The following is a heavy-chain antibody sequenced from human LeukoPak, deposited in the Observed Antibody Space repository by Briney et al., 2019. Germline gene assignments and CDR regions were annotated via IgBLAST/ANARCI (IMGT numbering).Heavy chain of an antibody. Sequence: GGSLRLSCVASGFTFSTAWMHWARQTPGKGLVWVSHINGDGRRINYADDVKGRFTISRDNAKHTLYLQMNSLRAEDTAVYYCAKQLGYCSDGSCYFPYWGQGTLVTVSS. J-gene: IGHJ4*02. D-gene: IGHD2-15*01. V-gene: IGHV3-74*01. CDR2: INGDGRRI. CDR1: GFTFSTAW. CDR3: AKQLGYCSDGSCYFPY.